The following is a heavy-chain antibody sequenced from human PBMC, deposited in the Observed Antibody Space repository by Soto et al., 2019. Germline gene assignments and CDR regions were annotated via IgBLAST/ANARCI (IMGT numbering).Heavy chain of an antibody. CDR1: CYTFPSYG. J-gene: IGHJ4*02. CDR3: ARWRFLDETKDY. D-gene: IGHD3-3*01. V-gene: IGHV1-18*01. CDR2: ISAYNGNT. Sequence: ASVTVSCKASCYTFPSYGISWVRQAPGQGLEWMGWISAYNGNTNYAQKLQGRVTMTTDTSTSTAYMELRSLRSDDTAVYYCARWRFLDETKDYWGQGTLVTVSS.